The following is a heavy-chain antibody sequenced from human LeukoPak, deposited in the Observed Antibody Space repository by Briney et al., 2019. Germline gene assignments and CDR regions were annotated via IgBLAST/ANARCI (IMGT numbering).Heavy chain of an antibody. CDR3: ARVLSVDTAMVDAFDI. CDR2: IDPSDGRT. CDR1: GYTFTNYY. D-gene: IGHD5-18*01. Sequence: ASVKVSCKASGYTFTNYYIHWVRQAPGQGLEWMGIIDPSDGRTTYAQKFQGRVTMTRDMSTSTVYMELSSLRSEDTAVYYCARVLSVDTAMVDAFDIWGQGTMVTVSS. J-gene: IGHJ3*02. V-gene: IGHV1-46*01.